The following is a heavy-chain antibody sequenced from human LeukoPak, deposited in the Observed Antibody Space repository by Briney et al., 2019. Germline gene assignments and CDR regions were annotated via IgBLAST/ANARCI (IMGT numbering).Heavy chain of an antibody. CDR2: ISGSGGGT. V-gene: IGHV3-23*01. Sequence: QTGGSLRLSCAASGFTFSSYGMSWVRQAPGKGLEWVSGISGSGGGTYYADSVKGRFTISRDNSKNTLHLQMNSLRAEDTAVYYCATHGSAHYYMDVWGKGTTVTISS. D-gene: IGHD2-2*03. CDR3: ATHGSAHYYMDV. J-gene: IGHJ6*03. CDR1: GFTFSSYG.